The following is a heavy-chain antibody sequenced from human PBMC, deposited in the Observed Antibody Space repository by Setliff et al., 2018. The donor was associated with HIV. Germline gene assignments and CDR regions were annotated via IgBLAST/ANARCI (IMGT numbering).Heavy chain of an antibody. Sequence: LSLTCTVSGGSISSSSYYWGWIRQPPGKGLEWIGSIYYSGSTYYNPSLKSRVTISVDTSKNQFSLKLSSVTAADTAVYYCARHAPSGSYLPLLDHWGQGTLVTVSS. CDR2: IYYSGST. J-gene: IGHJ4*02. CDR1: GGSISSSSYY. D-gene: IGHD1-26*01. CDR3: ARHAPSGSYLPLLDH. V-gene: IGHV4-39*01.